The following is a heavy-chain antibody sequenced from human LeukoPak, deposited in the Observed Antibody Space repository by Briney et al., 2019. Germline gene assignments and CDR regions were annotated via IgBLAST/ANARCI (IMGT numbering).Heavy chain of an antibody. Sequence: GGSLRLSCAASGFTFSDYYMSWIRQAPGKGLEWVSYIRSSGSTIYYADSVKGRFTISRDNAKNSLYLQMNSLRAEDTAVYYCARDRPMHYYDSSGYYGYWGQGTLVTVSS. CDR1: GFTFSDYY. CDR2: IRSSGSTI. D-gene: IGHD3-22*01. V-gene: IGHV3-11*04. J-gene: IGHJ4*02. CDR3: ARDRPMHYYDSSGYYGY.